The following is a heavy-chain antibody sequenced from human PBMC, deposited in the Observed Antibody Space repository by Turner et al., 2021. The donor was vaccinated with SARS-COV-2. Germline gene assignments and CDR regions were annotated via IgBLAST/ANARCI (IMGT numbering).Heavy chain of an antibody. CDR1: GFTFSRHS. J-gene: IGHJ3*02. Sequence: EVQLVESGGGLVKPGGSVRLPFAASGFTFSRHSMNWVRQAQGKGLEWVSSISSSSNYIYYADSVKGRFTISRDNAKNSLFLQMNSLRAEDTAVYYCARARWDYYDSSGYYPDAFDIWGQGTMVTVSS. D-gene: IGHD3-22*01. V-gene: IGHV3-21*01. CDR3: ARARWDYYDSSGYYPDAFDI. CDR2: ISSSSNYI.